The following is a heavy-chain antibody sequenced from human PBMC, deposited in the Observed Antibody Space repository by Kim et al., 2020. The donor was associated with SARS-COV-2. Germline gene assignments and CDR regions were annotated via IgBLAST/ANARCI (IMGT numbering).Heavy chain of an antibody. D-gene: IGHD1-26*01. V-gene: IGHV3-21*01. J-gene: IGHJ5*02. CDR3: ARDSGGSSVP. Sequence: YYADSVKGRFPISRDTAKNSLYLQMSGLRAEDTAVYYWARDSGGSSVPWGQGTLVTVSS.